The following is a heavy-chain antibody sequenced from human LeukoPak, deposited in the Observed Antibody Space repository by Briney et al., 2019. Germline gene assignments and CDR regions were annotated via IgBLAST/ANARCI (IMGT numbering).Heavy chain of an antibody. CDR1: EFTVSTNY. J-gene: IGHJ6*03. V-gene: IGHV3-53*01. CDR3: ARGGGWDYYYYYMDV. D-gene: IGHD3-16*01. CDR2: IYPVGST. Sequence: GGSLRLSCAASEFTVSTNYMTWVRQAPGKGLEWVSVIYPVGSTFYADSVKGRFTVSRDNSKNTLYLQMNSLRAEDTAVYYCARGGGWDYYYYYMDVWGKGTTVTVSS.